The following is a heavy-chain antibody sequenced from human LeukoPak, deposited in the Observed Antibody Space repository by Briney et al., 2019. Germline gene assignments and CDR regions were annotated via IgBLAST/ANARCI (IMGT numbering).Heavy chain of an antibody. J-gene: IGHJ4*02. D-gene: IGHD6-19*01. CDR3: ARGVVGWYLLDY. CDR2: VWYDGGQK. CDR1: GFTFSSYG. Sequence: GGSLRLSCAGSGFTFSSYGMHWVRQAPGKGLEWVAVVWYDGGQKYYADSVRGRFSISRDNSKNTQYLQMDSLRVEDTGVYYCARGVVGWYLLDYWGQGTLVTVSS. V-gene: IGHV3-33*01.